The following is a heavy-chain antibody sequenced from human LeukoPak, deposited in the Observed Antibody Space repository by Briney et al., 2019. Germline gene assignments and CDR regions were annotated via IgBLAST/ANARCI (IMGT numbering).Heavy chain of an antibody. J-gene: IGHJ2*01. CDR3: AGSGSGSYYSPWYFDL. CDR1: GGSISSYY. Sequence: SSETLSLTCTVSGGSISSYYWSWIRQPPGKGREGWVYIYYSGSTNYNPSLKSRVTISVDTSKNQFYLRLSSVTAADTAVYYCAGSGSGSYYSPWYFDLWGRGTLVTVSS. CDR2: IYYSGST. D-gene: IGHD3-10*01. V-gene: IGHV4-59*01.